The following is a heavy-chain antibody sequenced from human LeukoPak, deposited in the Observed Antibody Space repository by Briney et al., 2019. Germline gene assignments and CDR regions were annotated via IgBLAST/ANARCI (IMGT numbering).Heavy chain of an antibody. CDR3: ARGYYYGIYFDY. J-gene: IGHJ4*02. Sequence: SETLSLTCAVYGGSFSGYYWSWIRQPPGKGLEWIGEINHSGSTNYNPSLKSRVTISEDTSKNQFSLKLSSVTAADTAVYYCARGYYYGIYFDYWGQGTLVTVSS. CDR1: GGSFSGYY. D-gene: IGHD3-10*01. CDR2: INHSGST. V-gene: IGHV4-34*01.